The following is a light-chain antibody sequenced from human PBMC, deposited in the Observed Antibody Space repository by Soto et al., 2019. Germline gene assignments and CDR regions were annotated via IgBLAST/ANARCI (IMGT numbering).Light chain of an antibody. J-gene: IGKJ4*01. CDR3: QQTYSRLLS. CDR1: RSISTY. V-gene: IGKV1-39*01. CDR2: ATS. Sequence: DIQMTQSPSSLSESVGDRVTITCRASRSISTYLNWFQQKQGKAPEVLIYATSSLQSVVPSRFSGSGAGTECTLTISRLQPEDVATYYCQQTYSRLLSFGGGTKVEIK.